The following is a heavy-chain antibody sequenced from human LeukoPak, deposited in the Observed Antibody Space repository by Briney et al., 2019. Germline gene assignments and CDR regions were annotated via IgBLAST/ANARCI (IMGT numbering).Heavy chain of an antibody. V-gene: IGHV1-8*01. CDR2: MNPNSGNT. CDR3: ARVGLERTQAFDY. D-gene: IGHD1-1*01. J-gene: IGHJ4*02. CDR1: GYTFTSYD. Sequence: ASVKVSCKASGYTFTSYDINWVRQATGQGLEWMGWMNPNSGNTGYAQKFQGRVTMTRNTSISTAYMELSSLRSEDTAVYCCARVGLERTQAFDYWGQGTLVTVSS.